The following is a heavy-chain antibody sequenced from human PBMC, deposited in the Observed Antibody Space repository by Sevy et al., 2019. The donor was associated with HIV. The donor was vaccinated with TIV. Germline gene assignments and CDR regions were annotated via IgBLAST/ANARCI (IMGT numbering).Heavy chain of an antibody. CDR2: INTNTGNP. D-gene: IGHD6-19*01. Sequence: ASVKVSCKASGYTFTNYAMNWVRQAPGQGLEWMGWINTNTGNPTYAQGFTGRFVFSLDTSVSTAYLQISSLKAEDTAVYYCARRLVPTPYSMDVWGRGTTVTVSS. V-gene: IGHV7-4-1*02. J-gene: IGHJ6*02. CDR1: GYTFTNYA. CDR3: ARRLVPTPYSMDV.